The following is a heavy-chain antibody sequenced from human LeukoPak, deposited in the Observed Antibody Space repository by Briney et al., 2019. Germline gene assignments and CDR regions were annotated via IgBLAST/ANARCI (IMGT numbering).Heavy chain of an antibody. CDR1: GLNFNSHA. Sequence: GGSLRLSCAASGLNFNSHAMRWARQAPGKGLEWVPYISYDGGHKNYADSVKGRFTISRDNSKNTLYLQMDSLRAEDTAVYYCARDYYYDGRGYYDYWGQGTLVTVSS. CDR3: ARDYYYDGRGYYDY. D-gene: IGHD3-22*01. J-gene: IGHJ4*02. V-gene: IGHV3-30-3*01. CDR2: ISYDGGHK.